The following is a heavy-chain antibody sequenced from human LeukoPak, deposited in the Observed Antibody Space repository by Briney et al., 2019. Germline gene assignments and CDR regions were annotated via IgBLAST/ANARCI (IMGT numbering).Heavy chain of an antibody. D-gene: IGHD5-24*01. CDR1: GFTFSTYW. J-gene: IGHJ4*02. Sequence: PGGSLRLSCAASGFTFSTYWMSWVRQAPGKGLEWVANIKEDGSEKYYVASVKGRFTISRDNAKNSVYLQMISLRGEDTAVYYCARDRNYRGPWDFVDYWGQGTLVTVSS. CDR3: ARDRNYRGPWDFVDY. CDR2: IKEDGSEK. V-gene: IGHV3-7*01.